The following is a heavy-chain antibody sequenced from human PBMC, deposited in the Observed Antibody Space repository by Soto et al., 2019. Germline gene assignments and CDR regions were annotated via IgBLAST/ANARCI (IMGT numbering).Heavy chain of an antibody. CDR3: AGLPTVDQDAYDI. D-gene: IGHD2-2*01. CDR2: IYYSGRT. V-gene: IGHV4-30-4*01. Sequence: QVQLQESGPGLVKPSQTLSLTCTVSGDSFTSGDYYWSWIRQPPGKGLEWIGYIYYSGRTYYNPSLKSRVTISVDTSKNQFSLKLSSVTAADSAVHFCAGLPTVDQDAYDIWGQGTMVTVSS. J-gene: IGHJ3*02. CDR1: GDSFTSGDYY.